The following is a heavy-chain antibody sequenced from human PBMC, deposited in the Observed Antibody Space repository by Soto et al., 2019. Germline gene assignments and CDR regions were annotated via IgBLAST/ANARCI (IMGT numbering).Heavy chain of an antibody. CDR1: GYTFSSYD. CDR2: MNPNSGNT. CDR3: ARTTAYCGGDCYSDY. V-gene: IGHV1-8*01. J-gene: IGHJ4*02. Sequence: QVQLVQSGAEVKKPGASVKVSCKTSGYTFSSYDIHWVRQATGQGLEWMGWMNPNSGNTGSAQNFQGRVTMTKSSSRTTAYMELSSLRSEDTAVYYCARTTAYCGGDCYSDYWGQGTLVTVSS. D-gene: IGHD2-21*01.